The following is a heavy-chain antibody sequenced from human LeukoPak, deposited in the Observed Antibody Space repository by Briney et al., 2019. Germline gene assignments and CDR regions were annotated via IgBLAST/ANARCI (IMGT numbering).Heavy chain of an antibody. D-gene: IGHD6-19*01. V-gene: IGHV3-23*01. CDR1: GFTFSRYA. Sequence: GGSLRLSCAASGFTFSRYAMGWGRQGPGEGVEGGSDISGSGGSTYYADSVKGRFTISRDNSKNTLYLQMSSLRAEDTAVYYCAKGIAVADYYFDYWGQGTLVTVSS. CDR2: ISGSGGST. J-gene: IGHJ4*02. CDR3: AKGIAVADYYFDY.